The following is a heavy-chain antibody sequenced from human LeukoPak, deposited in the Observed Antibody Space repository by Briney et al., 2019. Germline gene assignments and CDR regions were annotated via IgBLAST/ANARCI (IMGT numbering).Heavy chain of an antibody. CDR1: GYTFTSYG. CDR2: ISAHNGTT. D-gene: IGHD3-16*01. Sequence: ASVKVSCKAAGYTFTSYGITWVRQAPGQGLQWRGWISAHNGTTNCAQLLQGRVTMSTATSTNTAYMELRSRRSDGTAVYYCSRDRETRDYGQREESWIDPWGHGTLVTVSS. CDR3: SRDRETRDYGQREESWIDP. V-gene: IGHV1-18*01. J-gene: IGHJ5*02.